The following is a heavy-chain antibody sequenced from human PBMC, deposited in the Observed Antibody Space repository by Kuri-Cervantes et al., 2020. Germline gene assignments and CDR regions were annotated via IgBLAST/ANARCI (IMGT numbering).Heavy chain of an antibody. CDR1: GYTFTSYY. Sequence: ASVKVSCKASGYTFTSYYMHWVRQAPGQGLEWMGIINPSGGSTSYAQKFQGRVTITADKSTSTAYMELSSLRSEDTAVYYCARASPVDTAMVGFDYWGQGTLVTVSS. CDR2: INPSGGST. J-gene: IGHJ4*02. D-gene: IGHD5-18*01. V-gene: IGHV1-46*01. CDR3: ARASPVDTAMVGFDY.